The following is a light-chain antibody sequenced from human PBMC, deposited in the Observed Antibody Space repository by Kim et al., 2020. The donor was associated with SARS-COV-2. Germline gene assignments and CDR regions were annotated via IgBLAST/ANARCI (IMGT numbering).Light chain of an antibody. J-gene: IGKJ4*01. V-gene: IGKV3-11*01. CDR2: DTS. Sequence: PGERATLPCRASQSVTGRVSWYQQRPGHAPRLLIYDTSNRATGIPARFSGSGTGTDFTLTISSLEPEDFAVYYCQQRRSWPLTFGGGTKVDI. CDR3: QQRRSWPLT. CDR1: QSVTGR.